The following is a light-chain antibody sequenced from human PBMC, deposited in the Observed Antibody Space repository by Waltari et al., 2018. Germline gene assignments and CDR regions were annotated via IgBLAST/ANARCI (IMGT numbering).Light chain of an antibody. CDR1: QSLLHSNGYTY. V-gene: IGKV2-28*01. Sequence: DIVMTQSPLSLPVTPGEPASISCRSSQSLLHSNGYTYLDWYLQKPGQSPQPLIFLVSNRASGVPDRFSGSGSGTDFTLKISRVEAEDVGVYYCMQALQTPITFGQGTRLEIK. J-gene: IGKJ5*01. CDR2: LVS. CDR3: MQALQTPIT.